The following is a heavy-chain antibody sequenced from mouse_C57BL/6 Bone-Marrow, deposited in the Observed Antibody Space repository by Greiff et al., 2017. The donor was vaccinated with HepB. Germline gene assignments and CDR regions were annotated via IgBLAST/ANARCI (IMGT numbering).Heavy chain of an antibody. Sequence: EVKVVESEGGLVQPGSSMKLSCTASGFTFSDYYMAWVRQVPEKGLEWVANINYDGSSTYYLDSLKSRFIISRDNAKNILYLQMSSLKSEDTATYYCARRGTYYAMDYWGQGTSVTVSS. CDR2: INYDGSST. J-gene: IGHJ4*01. V-gene: IGHV5-16*01. D-gene: IGHD2-14*01. CDR1: GFTFSDYY. CDR3: ARRGTYYAMDY.